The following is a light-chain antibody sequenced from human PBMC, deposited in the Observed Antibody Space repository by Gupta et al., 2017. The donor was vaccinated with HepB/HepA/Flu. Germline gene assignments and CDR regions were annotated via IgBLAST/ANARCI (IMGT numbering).Light chain of an antibody. CDR3: QQDCSGPFT. Sequence: EIVLTQSPATLSLSPGESATLSCGASQSVSKNNLAWYQHKPGLAPRLLIYDASSRATGIPDRFSGSGSGTDFTLTISRLEPEDIAVYCCQQDCSGPFTFGHGTKVDIK. CDR1: QSVSKNN. J-gene: IGKJ3*01. CDR2: DAS. V-gene: IGKV3D-20*01.